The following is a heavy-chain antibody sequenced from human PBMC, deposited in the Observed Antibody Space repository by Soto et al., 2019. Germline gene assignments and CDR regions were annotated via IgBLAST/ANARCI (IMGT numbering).Heavy chain of an antibody. D-gene: IGHD3-3*01. V-gene: IGHV4-34*01. CDR3: ASFLEWLFPTGFDP. CDR2: INHSGST. J-gene: IGHJ5*02. CDR1: GGSFSGYY. Sequence: PSETLSLTCAVYGGSFSGYYWTWIRQPPGTGLEWIGEINHSGSTYYNPSLKSRVTISVDTSKNQFSLKLSSVTAADTAVYYCASFLEWLFPTGFDPWGQGTLVTVSS.